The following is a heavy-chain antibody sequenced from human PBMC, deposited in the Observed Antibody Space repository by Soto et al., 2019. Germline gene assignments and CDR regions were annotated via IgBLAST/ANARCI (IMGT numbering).Heavy chain of an antibody. CDR3: ARDPLWFGESYGMDV. D-gene: IGHD3-10*01. CDR2: ISAYNGNT. V-gene: IGHV1-18*01. CDR1: GYTFRSYG. J-gene: IGHJ6*02. Sequence: QVQLVQSGAEVKKPGASVKVSCKASGYTFRSYGISWVRQAPGQGLVWMGWISAYNGNTDYAQKLQGRVTMTTDTSTRTAYMKLRSLRSDDTAVYYCARDPLWFGESYGMDVWGQGTTVTVSS.